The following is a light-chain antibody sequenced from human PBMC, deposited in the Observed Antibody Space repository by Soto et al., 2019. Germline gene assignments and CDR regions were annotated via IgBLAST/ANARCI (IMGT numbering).Light chain of an antibody. CDR1: QSISSW. J-gene: IGKJ4*01. Sequence: DIQMTQSPSTLSASVGDKVTITCRASQSISSWLAWYQQKPGKAPNLLIYKASKLESGVPSRFSGTGFGTEFSLTISSLQPDDFATYYCQQYKTYSSFCGGTTVDIK. CDR3: QQYKTYSS. V-gene: IGKV1-5*03. CDR2: KAS.